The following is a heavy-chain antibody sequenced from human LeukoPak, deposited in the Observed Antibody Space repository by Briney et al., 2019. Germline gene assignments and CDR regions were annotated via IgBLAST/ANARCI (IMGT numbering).Heavy chain of an antibody. V-gene: IGHV4-34*01. CDR1: GGSFSGYY. Sequence: PSETLSLTCAVYGGSFSGYYWSWIRQPPGKGLEWIGDINHSESTNYNPSLKSRVTISVDTSKNQFSLKLSSVTAADTAVYYCARLDIVVVPAAILGWFDPWGQGTLVTVSS. CDR2: INHSEST. D-gene: IGHD2-2*03. CDR3: ARLDIVVVPAAILGWFDP. J-gene: IGHJ5*02.